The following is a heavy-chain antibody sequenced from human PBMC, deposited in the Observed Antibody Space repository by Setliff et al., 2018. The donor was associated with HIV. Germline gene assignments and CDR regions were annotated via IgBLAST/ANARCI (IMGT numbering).Heavy chain of an antibody. Sequence: SETLSLTCTVSGDSVNDRSYFWGWIRQPPGKGLEWIGTFYYNGDSRYNPSLKSRVTISVDTSKNQFSLKLSSVTAADTAVYYCARVMETYYYDSSGYSFDYWGQGTLVTVSS. D-gene: IGHD3-22*01. CDR1: GDSVNDRSYF. J-gene: IGHJ4*02. V-gene: IGHV4-39*07. CDR2: FYYNGDS. CDR3: ARVMETYYYDSSGYSFDY.